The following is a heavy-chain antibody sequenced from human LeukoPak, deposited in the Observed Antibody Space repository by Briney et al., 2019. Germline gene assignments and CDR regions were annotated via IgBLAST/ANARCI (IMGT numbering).Heavy chain of an antibody. Sequence: GGSLRLSCAASGFTFSSYWMSWVRQAPGKGLEWVANIKQDGSEKYYVDSVKGRFTISRENAENSLYLQMNSLRAEDTAVYYCARGVRGGDCYPSVFDYWGQGTLVTVSS. D-gene: IGHD2-21*02. CDR2: IKQDGSEK. V-gene: IGHV3-7*01. CDR1: GFTFSSYW. J-gene: IGHJ4*02. CDR3: ARGVRGGDCYPSVFDY.